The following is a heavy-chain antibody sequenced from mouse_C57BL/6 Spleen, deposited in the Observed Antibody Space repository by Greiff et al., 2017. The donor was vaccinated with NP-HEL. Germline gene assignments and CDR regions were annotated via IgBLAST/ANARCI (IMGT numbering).Heavy chain of an antibody. J-gene: IGHJ2*01. D-gene: IGHD3-2*02. CDR3: AIGGQLRLSY. V-gene: IGHV1-52*01. CDR1: GYTFTSYW. CDR2: IDPSDSET. Sequence: VQLQQPGAELVRPGSSVKLSCKASGYTFTSYWMHWVKQRPIKGLEWIGNIDPSDSETHYNQKFKDKATLTVDTSSSTAYMQLSSLTSEDTAVYYCAIGGQLRLSYWGQGTTLTVSS.